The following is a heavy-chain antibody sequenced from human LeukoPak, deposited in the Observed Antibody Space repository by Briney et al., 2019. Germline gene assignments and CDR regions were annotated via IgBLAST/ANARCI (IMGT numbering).Heavy chain of an antibody. D-gene: IGHD1-20*01. J-gene: IGHJ4*02. Sequence: GGSLRLSCAAPGFTFSSYGMHWVRQAPGKGLEWVAFIRYDGSNKYYADSVKGRFTISRDNSKNTLYLQMNSLRAEDTAVYYCAKDQGLITLWGYFDYWGQGTLVTVSS. CDR1: GFTFSSYG. CDR3: AKDQGLITLWGYFDY. CDR2: IRYDGSNK. V-gene: IGHV3-30*02.